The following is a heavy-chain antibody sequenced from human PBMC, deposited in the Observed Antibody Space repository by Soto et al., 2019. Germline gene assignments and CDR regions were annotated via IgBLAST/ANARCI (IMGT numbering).Heavy chain of an antibody. CDR3: ARRGYYGSGSYYQDMFDY. V-gene: IGHV4-39*01. CDR1: GGSISSNY. Sequence: SETLSLTCTVSGGSISSNYWGWIRQPPGKGLEWIGTIYYSGSTYYNPSLKSRVTMSVDTSKDQFSLKLTSVTAADTAVYYCARRGYYGSGSYYQDMFDYWGQGTQVTVSS. J-gene: IGHJ4*02. CDR2: IYYSGST. D-gene: IGHD3-10*01.